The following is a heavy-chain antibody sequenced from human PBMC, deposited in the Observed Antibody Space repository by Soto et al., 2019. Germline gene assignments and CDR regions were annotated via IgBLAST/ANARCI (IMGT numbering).Heavy chain of an antibody. J-gene: IGHJ3*02. CDR2: INPNSGGT. D-gene: IGHD1-20*01. CDR1: GYTFTGYY. Sequence: ASVKVSCKASGYTFTGYYMHWVRQAPGQGLEWMGWINPNSGGTNYAQKFQGWVTMTRDTSISTAYMELSRLRSDDTAVYSCAREGLGMGPDAFDIWGQGTMVTVSS. CDR3: AREGLGMGPDAFDI. V-gene: IGHV1-2*04.